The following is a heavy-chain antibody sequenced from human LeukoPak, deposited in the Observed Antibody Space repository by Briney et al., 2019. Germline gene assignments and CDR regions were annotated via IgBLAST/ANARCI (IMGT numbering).Heavy chain of an antibody. J-gene: IGHJ4*02. Sequence: GGSLRLFYAASGFTFSHFGMHWVRQAPGKGREWVACIRNDGSIKFFADSVKGRVAISRDNSKNTLYLQMNSLRVEDTALYYCAKDTPRPYFDYWGQGTLVTVSS. CDR3: AKDTPRPYFDY. CDR2: IRNDGSIK. CDR1: GFTFSHFG. V-gene: IGHV3-30*02.